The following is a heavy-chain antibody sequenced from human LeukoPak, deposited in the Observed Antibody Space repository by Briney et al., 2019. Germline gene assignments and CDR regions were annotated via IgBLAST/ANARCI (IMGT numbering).Heavy chain of an antibody. J-gene: IGHJ5*02. D-gene: IGHD3-10*01. CDR3: ARGGLIMVRGRVWFDP. CDR2: INPNSGGT. Sequence: GASVKVSCRASGYTFTSYGISWVRQAPGQGLEWMGWINPNSGGTNYAQKFQGRVTMTRDTSISTAYMGLSRLRSDDTAVYYCARGGLIMVRGRVWFDPWGQGTLVTVSS. V-gene: IGHV1-2*02. CDR1: GYTFTSYG.